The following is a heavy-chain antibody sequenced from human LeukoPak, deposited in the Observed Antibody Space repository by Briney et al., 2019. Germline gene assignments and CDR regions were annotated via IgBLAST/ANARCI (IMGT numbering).Heavy chain of an antibody. CDR3: AKDGSGYSSGWYGDY. CDR2: IRSKANSYAT. V-gene: IGHV3-73*01. J-gene: IGHJ4*02. D-gene: IGHD6-19*01. CDR1: GFTFSGSA. Sequence: GGSLRLSCAASGFTFSGSAMHWVRQASGQGLEWVGRIRSKANSYATAYAASVKGRFTISRDDSKNTAYLQMNSLRAEDTAVYYCAKDGSGYSSGWYGDYWGQGTLVTVSS.